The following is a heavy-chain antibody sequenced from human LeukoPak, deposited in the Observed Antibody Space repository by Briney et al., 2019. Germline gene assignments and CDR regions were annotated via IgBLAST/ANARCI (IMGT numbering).Heavy chain of an antibody. CDR2: ISGSGGST. Sequence: GGSLRLSCAASGFTFSSYAVSWVRQAPGKGLEWVSAISGSGGSTYYADSVKGRFTISRDNSKNTLYLQMNSLRAEDTAVYYCARNLYYYDSSGYYYYWGQGTLVTVSS. D-gene: IGHD3-22*01. CDR1: GFTFSSYA. CDR3: ARNLYYYDSSGYYYY. J-gene: IGHJ4*02. V-gene: IGHV3-23*01.